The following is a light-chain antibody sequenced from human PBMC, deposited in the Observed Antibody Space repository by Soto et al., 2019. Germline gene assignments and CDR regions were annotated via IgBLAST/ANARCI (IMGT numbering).Light chain of an antibody. Sequence: QSVLTQPPSASGTPGQRVTISCSGSSSNIGSNYVYWYQQLPGTAPKLLIYSNNQRPSGVPDRFSGSKSGTSASLAISGLRSEDEADYYCAAWDDGLSGHVVFGGGTKLTVL. CDR3: AAWDDGLSGHVV. J-gene: IGLJ2*01. CDR1: SSNIGSNY. V-gene: IGLV1-47*02. CDR2: SNN.